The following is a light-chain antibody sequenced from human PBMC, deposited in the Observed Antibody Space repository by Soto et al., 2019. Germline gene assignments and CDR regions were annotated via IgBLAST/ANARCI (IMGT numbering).Light chain of an antibody. J-gene: IGKJ2*01. Sequence: DIQMTQSPSSLSASVGDRVTITCRASQGISNCLAWYQQKPGKVPKLLIYAASTLQSGVPSRFSGSGSGTGFTLTISSLEPADFAAYYCQQRSKWPPEFTFGQGTKLEIK. V-gene: IGKV1-27*01. CDR3: QQRSKWPPEFT. CDR1: QGISNC. CDR2: AAS.